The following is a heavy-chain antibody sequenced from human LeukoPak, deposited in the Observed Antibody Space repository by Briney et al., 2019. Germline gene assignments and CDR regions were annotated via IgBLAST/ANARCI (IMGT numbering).Heavy chain of an antibody. V-gene: IGHV4-30-4*01. Sequence: PSQTLSLTCTVSGGSISSGDYYWSWIRQPPGKGLEWIGYIYYSGSTYYNPSLKSRVTISVDTSMNQFSLKLSSVTAADTAVYYCARGKVRGVFDPWGQGTLVTVSS. CDR1: GGSISSGDYY. CDR3: ARGKVRGVFDP. D-gene: IGHD3-10*01. J-gene: IGHJ5*02. CDR2: IYYSGST.